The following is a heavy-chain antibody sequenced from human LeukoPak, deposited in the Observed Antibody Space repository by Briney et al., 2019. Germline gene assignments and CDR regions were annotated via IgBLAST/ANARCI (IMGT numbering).Heavy chain of an antibody. D-gene: IGHD5-12*01. Sequence: GGSLRLSCAASGFTFSSYGMHWVRQAPGKGLEWVAVISYDGSNKYYADSVKGRFTISRDNSKNTLYLQMNSLRAEDTAVYYCAKCRGLVATILLYFDYWGQGTLVTVSS. J-gene: IGHJ4*02. CDR1: GFTFSSYG. CDR2: ISYDGSNK. CDR3: AKCRGLVATILLYFDY. V-gene: IGHV3-30*18.